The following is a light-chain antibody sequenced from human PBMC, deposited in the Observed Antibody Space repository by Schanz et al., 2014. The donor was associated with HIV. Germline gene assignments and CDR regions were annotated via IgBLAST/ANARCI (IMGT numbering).Light chain of an antibody. CDR3: AAWDDSLSGWV. CDR2: GDK. J-gene: IGLJ3*02. Sequence: QSVLTQPPSVSGAPGQRVTISCTGSSSNIGAGYEVHWYKQLPETAPKLLIFGDKNRPSGVPDRYSGSKSDTSASLAITGLQAEDEADYYCAAWDDSLSGWVFGGGTKLTVL. CDR1: SSNIGAGYE. V-gene: IGLV1-40*01.